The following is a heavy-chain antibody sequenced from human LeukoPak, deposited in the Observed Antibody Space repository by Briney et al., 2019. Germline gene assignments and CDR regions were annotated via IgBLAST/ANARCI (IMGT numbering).Heavy chain of an antibody. J-gene: IGHJ3*02. CDR3: ARRYCSSTSCYKGNAFDI. V-gene: IGHV4-61*02. CDR2: IYTSGST. CDR1: GGSISSGSYY. D-gene: IGHD2-2*02. Sequence: PSQTLSLTRTVSGGSISSGSYYWSWIRQPAGKGLEWIGRIYTSGSTNYNPSLKSRVTISVDTSKNQFSLKLSSVTAADTAVYYCARRYCSSTSCYKGNAFDIWGQGTMVTVSS.